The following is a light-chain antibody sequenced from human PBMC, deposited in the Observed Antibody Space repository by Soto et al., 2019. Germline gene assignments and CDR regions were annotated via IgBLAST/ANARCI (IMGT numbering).Light chain of an antibody. V-gene: IGKV1-5*03. CDR2: KAS. Sequence: SQLTQSPTPLSASVGDRVTITCRASQTISSWLAWYQQKPGKAPKLLIYKASTLKSGVPSRFSGSGSGTEFTLTISSLQSEDFAVYYCQQYNNGPPFTFGQGTRLEIK. CDR1: QTISSW. J-gene: IGKJ5*01. CDR3: QQYNNGPPFT.